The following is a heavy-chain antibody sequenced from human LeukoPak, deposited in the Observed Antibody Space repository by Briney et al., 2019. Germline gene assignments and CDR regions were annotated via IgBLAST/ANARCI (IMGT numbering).Heavy chain of an antibody. CDR1: GGSISSSSYY. V-gene: IGHV4-39*07. J-gene: IGHJ6*03. CDR2: IYYSGST. CDR3: AREEHYYCYMDV. Sequence: PSETLSLTCTVSGGSISSSSYYWGWIRQPPGKGLEWIGSIYYSGSTYYNPSLKSLVTISVDTSKNQFSLKLSSVTAADTAVYYCAREEHYYCYMDVWGKGTTVTVSS.